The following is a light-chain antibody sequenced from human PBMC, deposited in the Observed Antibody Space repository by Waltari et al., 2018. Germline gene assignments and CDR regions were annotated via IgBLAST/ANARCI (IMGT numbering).Light chain of an antibody. CDR2: DVS. CDR1: QRVDSQ. CDR3: QQRYDWPIT. J-gene: IGKJ4*01. Sequence: EIVLTQSPATLSSSPGERAPLSCRASQRVDSQLAWYQQTPGQAPRLLIHDVSNRATGVPARFSGSGSGTDFTLTISSLEPEDSAFYYCQQRYDWPITFGGGTKVEIK. V-gene: IGKV3-11*01.